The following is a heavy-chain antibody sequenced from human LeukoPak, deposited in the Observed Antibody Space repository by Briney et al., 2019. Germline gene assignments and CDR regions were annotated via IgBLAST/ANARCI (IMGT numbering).Heavy chain of an antibody. D-gene: IGHD3-22*01. Sequence: SVKVSCKASGYAFTRHYMHWVRQAPGQGLEWMGGIIPIFGTANYAQKFQGRVTITADESTSTAYMELSSLRSEDTAVYYCARDMYYYDSSGYPYDAFDIWGQGTMVTVSS. J-gene: IGHJ3*02. CDR3: ARDMYYYDSSGYPYDAFDI. V-gene: IGHV1-69*13. CDR2: IIPIFGTA. CDR1: GYAFTRHY.